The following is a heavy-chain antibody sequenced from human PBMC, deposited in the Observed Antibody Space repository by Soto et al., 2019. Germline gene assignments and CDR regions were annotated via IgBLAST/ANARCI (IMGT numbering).Heavy chain of an antibody. CDR3: ARDVLGDSSGCSDY. J-gene: IGHJ4*02. CDR1: GLTFSNYG. V-gene: IGHV3-33*01. D-gene: IGHD6-19*01. Sequence: QVQLVESGGGVVQPGRSLRLSCAASGLTFSNYGMHWVRQAPGKGLEWVAVIWDDGNNKYYADSVKGRFTISRDNSKNTLYLQMNSLRVEDTAVYYCARDVLGDSSGCSDYWGQGTLVTVSS. CDR2: IWDDGNNK.